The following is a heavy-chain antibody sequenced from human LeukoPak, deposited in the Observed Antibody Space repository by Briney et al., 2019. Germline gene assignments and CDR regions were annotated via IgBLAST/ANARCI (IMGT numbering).Heavy chain of an antibody. CDR3: AKDISGYSYGYYQNFDY. Sequence: GGSLRLSCAASGFTFSSYEMHWVRQAPGKGLEWVAYIQYDGSNEQYADSVKGRFSISRDSSKNILYLQMNSLRAEDTAVYYCAKDISGYSYGYYQNFDYWGQGTLVTVSS. CDR2: IQYDGSNE. D-gene: IGHD5-18*01. CDR1: GFTFSSYE. V-gene: IGHV3-30*02. J-gene: IGHJ4*02.